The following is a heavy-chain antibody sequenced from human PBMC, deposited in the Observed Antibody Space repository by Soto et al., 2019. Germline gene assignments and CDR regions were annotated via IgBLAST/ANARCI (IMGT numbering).Heavy chain of an antibody. Sequence: GGSLRLSCAASGFTFSDYYMSWIRQAPGKGLEWVSYISSSGSTIYYADSVKGRFTISRDNAKNSLYLQMNSLRAEDTAVYYCARGVSDFWSGYSHYYYYYMDVWGKGTTVTVS. CDR1: GFTFSDYY. CDR3: ARGVSDFWSGYSHYYYYYMDV. D-gene: IGHD3-3*01. J-gene: IGHJ6*03. V-gene: IGHV3-11*01. CDR2: ISSSGSTI.